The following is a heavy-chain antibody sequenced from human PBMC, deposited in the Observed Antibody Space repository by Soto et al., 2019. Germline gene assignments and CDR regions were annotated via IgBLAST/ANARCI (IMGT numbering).Heavy chain of an antibody. CDR3: ARASYSSGWYWSYFDY. V-gene: IGHV4-31*02. CDR1: GGSISSGGYY. CDR2: IYYSGST. Sequence: SETLSLTCTVSGGSISSGGYYWSWIRQHPGKGLEWIGYIYYSGSTYYNPSLKSRVTISVDTSKNQFSLKLSSVTAADTAVYYCARASYSSGWYWSYFDYWGQGTLVTV. J-gene: IGHJ4*02. D-gene: IGHD6-19*01.